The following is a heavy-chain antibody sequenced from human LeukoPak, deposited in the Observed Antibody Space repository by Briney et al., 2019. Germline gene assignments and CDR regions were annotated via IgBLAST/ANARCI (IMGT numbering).Heavy chain of an antibody. D-gene: IGHD5-18*01. V-gene: IGHV1-3*03. CDR1: GYTFTSYA. CDR3: ARDTAMVMYYFDY. Sequence: ASVKVSCKASGYTFTSYAMHWVRQAPGQRLEWMGWINAGNGNTKYSQEFQGRVTITRDTSASTAYMELSSLRSEDMAVYYCARDTAMVMYYFDYWGQGTLVTVSS. CDR2: INAGNGNT. J-gene: IGHJ4*02.